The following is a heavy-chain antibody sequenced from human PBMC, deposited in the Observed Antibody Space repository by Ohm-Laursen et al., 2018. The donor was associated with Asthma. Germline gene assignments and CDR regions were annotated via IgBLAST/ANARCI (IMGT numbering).Heavy chain of an antibody. CDR3: ARDAHGSSGYYRYWYFDL. Sequence: PSPTRPVSCGALNCYFLRWVPQPPREGLGWGWDIYFRGGTNYNPSLKSRVTISVDTSKNQFSPKLSSVTAADTAVYYCARDAHGSSGYYRYWYFDLWGRGTLVTVSS. V-gene: IGHV4-59*01. D-gene: IGHD3-22*01. J-gene: IGHJ2*01. CDR1: CGALNCYF. CDR2: IYFRGGT.